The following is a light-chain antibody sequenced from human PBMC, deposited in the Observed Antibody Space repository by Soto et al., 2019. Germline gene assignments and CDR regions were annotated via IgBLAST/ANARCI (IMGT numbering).Light chain of an antibody. CDR1: SSDVDDYRY. CDR3: CSYVTTPEI. Sequence: QSALAQPRSVSGSPGQLLTISCTGTSSDVDDYRYVSWCQQYPGKAPKLVIYDGTKRPSGVPDRFSGSNSGNTASLTISGLQAEDEADYYCCSYVTTPEIFGTGTKVTVL. V-gene: IGLV2-11*01. CDR2: DGT. J-gene: IGLJ1*01.